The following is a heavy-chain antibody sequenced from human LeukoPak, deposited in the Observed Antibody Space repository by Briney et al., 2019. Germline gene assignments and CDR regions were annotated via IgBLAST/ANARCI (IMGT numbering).Heavy chain of an antibody. CDR1: GGTFSSYA. CDR3: ARVLRITFGGVIADDAFDI. J-gene: IGHJ3*02. CDR2: IIPIFGTA. Sequence: SVKVSCKASGGTFSSYAISWVRQAPGQGLEWMGGIIPIFGTANYAQKFQGRVTITADESTSTAYMELSSLRSEDTAVYYCARVLRITFGGVIADDAFDIWGQGTMVTVSS. D-gene: IGHD3-16*02. V-gene: IGHV1-69*01.